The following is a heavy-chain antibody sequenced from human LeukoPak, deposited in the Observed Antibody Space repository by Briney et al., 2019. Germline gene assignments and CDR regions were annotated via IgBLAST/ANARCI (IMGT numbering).Heavy chain of an antibody. J-gene: IGHJ3*02. D-gene: IGHD2-2*02. V-gene: IGHV3-7*01. CDR3: ARERGGYCSGATCYKAFDI. Sequence: PGGSLRLSCAASGFTFSSYWMSWVRQAPGKGLEWVANIKQDESEKYYVGSVRGRFTISRDNAKNSLDLQMSSLRAEDTAVYYCARERGGYCSGATCYKAFDIWGQGTMVTVSS. CDR1: GFTFSSYW. CDR2: IKQDESEK.